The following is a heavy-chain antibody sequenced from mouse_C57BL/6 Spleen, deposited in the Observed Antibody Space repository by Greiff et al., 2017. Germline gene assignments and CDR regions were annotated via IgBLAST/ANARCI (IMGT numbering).Heavy chain of an antibody. Sequence: EVQLVESGGGLVKPGGSLKLSCAASGFTFSDYGMHWVRQAPEKGLEWVAYISSGSSTIYYADTVKGRFTISRDNAKNTLFLQMTRLRSEDTAMYYCARGENYYGSSPFAYWGQGTLVTVSA. V-gene: IGHV5-17*01. CDR2: ISSGSSTI. J-gene: IGHJ3*01. CDR3: ARGENYYGSSPFAY. D-gene: IGHD1-1*01. CDR1: GFTFSDYG.